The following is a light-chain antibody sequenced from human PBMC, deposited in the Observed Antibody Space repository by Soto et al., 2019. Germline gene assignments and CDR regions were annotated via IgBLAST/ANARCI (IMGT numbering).Light chain of an antibody. Sequence: QPVLTQSPSASASLGASVKLTCTLSSGHSSYAITWLQQQPEKGPRYLMKVNMDGSHSKGDGIPDRFSGSSSGTERYLTISSLQSEDEAHYYFQTWGAGFRVFGGGTKLTVL. CDR1: SGHSSYA. V-gene: IGLV4-69*01. CDR2: VNMDGSH. CDR3: QTWGAGFRV. J-gene: IGLJ3*02.